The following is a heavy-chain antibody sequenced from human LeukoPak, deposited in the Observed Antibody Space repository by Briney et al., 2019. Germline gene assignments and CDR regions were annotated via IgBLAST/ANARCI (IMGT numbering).Heavy chain of an antibody. CDR1: GGSISSSNYY. D-gene: IGHD3-22*01. CDR3: ARQESPLIRSSNWFDP. CDR2: IYYSGST. Sequence: SETLSLTCTVSGGSISSSNYYWGWIRQPPGKGLEWIGSIYYSGSTYYNPSLKSRVTISVDTSKNQFSLKLGSVTAADTAVYYCARQESPLIRSSNWFDPWGQVTLVTVSS. V-gene: IGHV4-39*01. J-gene: IGHJ5*02.